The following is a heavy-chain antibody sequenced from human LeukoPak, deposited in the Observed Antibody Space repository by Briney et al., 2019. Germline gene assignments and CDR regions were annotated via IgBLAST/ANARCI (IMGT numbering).Heavy chain of an antibody. Sequence: PSETLSLTCTVSGGSISSGLYYWDWDRQRAGKGLEWVGRIYTTGSTNYHPSLKSRLTISLATSKDLFSLSLTSVTAADTAVYYCARGVYGSGMLDYWGQGTLVTVSS. CDR1: GGSISSGLYY. D-gene: IGHD3-10*01. J-gene: IGHJ4*02. V-gene: IGHV4-61*02. CDR3: ARGVYGSGMLDY. CDR2: IYTTGST.